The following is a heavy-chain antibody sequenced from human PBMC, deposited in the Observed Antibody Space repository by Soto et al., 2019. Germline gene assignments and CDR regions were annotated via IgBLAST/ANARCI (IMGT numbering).Heavy chain of an antibody. CDR1: GFTFSSYA. D-gene: IGHD6-19*01. V-gene: IGHV3-23*01. Sequence: EVQLLESGGWLIQPGRSLRLSCAASGFTFSSYAVNWVHQAPGKGLEWVSGISGSGGNTYYADSGKGRFTISRDNSKNTLNLQMNSRRGEETAVYYCAKESTVAALDYWGQGTLVTASS. J-gene: IGHJ4*02. CDR3: AKESTVAALDY. CDR2: ISGSGGNT.